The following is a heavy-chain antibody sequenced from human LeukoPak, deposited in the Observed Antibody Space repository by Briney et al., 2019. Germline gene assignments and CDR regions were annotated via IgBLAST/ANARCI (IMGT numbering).Heavy chain of an antibody. V-gene: IGHV4-39*07. CDR1: GGSISSSSYY. CDR2: ISYSGST. CDR3: ARVLSPTDY. J-gene: IGHJ4*02. D-gene: IGHD3-3*02. Sequence: SETLSLTCTVSGGSISSSSYYWGWIRQPPGKGLEWIGTISYSGSTIYNPSLKSRVTMSVDTSKNQFSLKLSSVTAADTAVYYCARVLSPTDYWGQGTLVTVSS.